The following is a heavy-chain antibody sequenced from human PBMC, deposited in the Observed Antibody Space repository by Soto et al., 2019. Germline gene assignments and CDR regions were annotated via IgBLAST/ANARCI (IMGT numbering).Heavy chain of an antibody. CDR1: GYTFTGYY. D-gene: IGHD6-19*01. V-gene: IGHV1-2*02. CDR2: INPNSGCT. J-gene: IGHJ4*02. CDR3: ARVRKGIAVAGRDG. Sequence: QVQLVQSGAEVKKPGASVKVSCKASGYTFTGYYMHWVRQAPGQGLEWMGWINPNSGCTNYAQKFQGRVTMTTDTSISTAYMELSRLRSDDTAVYYCARVRKGIAVAGRDGWGQGTMVTVSS.